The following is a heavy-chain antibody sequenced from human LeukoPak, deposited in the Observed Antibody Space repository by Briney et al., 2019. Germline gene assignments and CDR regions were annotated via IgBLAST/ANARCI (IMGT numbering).Heavy chain of an antibody. CDR2: IYYSGSA. D-gene: IGHD6-19*01. Sequence: SETLSLTCTVSSGSITTGGYYWSWIRQHPGKGLEWIGYIYYSGSAYYNPSLKSRVTISVDTSKNQFSLRLSSVTAADMAVYYCARARYNSGRGEYYFDYWGQGTLVTVSS. J-gene: IGHJ4*02. CDR3: ARARYNSGRGEYYFDY. CDR1: SGSITTGGYY. V-gene: IGHV4-31*03.